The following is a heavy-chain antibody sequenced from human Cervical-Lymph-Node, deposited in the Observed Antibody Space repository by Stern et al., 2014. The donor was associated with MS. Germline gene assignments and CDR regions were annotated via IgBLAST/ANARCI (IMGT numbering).Heavy chain of an antibody. D-gene: IGHD3-9*01. CDR2: IYYSGIS. V-gene: IGHV4-31*03. J-gene: IGHJ3*02. CDR1: GGSISSADYY. CDR3: ARTYYDLMTGYPDAFDI. Sequence: QVQLQESGPGLVKPSQTLSLTCTVSGGSISSADYYWSWIRQHPGKGLGWIGYIYYSGISYYNPSLKSRVTISLDTSKNQFSLKLISLSAADTAVFYCARTYYDLMTGYPDAFDIWGQGTMVTVSS.